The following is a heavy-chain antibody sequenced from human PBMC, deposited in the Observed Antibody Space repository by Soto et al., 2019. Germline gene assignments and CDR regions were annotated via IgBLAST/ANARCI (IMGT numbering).Heavy chain of an antibody. CDR3: AKGVGPYYYYGMDV. J-gene: IGHJ6*02. CDR1: GFTFDDYT. Sequence: GGSLRLSCAASGFTFDDYTMHWVRQAPGKGLEWVSLISWDGGSTYYADSVKGRFTISRDNSKNSLYLQINSLRTEDTALYYCAKGVGPYYYYGMDVWGQGTTVTVSS. CDR2: ISWDGGST. D-gene: IGHD2-15*01. V-gene: IGHV3-43*01.